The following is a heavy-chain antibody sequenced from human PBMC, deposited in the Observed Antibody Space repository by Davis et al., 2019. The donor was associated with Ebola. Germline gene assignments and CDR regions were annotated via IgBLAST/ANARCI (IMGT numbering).Heavy chain of an antibody. CDR2: MNPNSGNT. V-gene: IGHV1-8*02. Sequence: ASVKVSCKASGGTFSSYAISWVRQATGQGLEWMGWMNPNSGNTGYAQKFQGRVTMTRNTSISTAYMELSSLRSEDTAVYYCARDAYYDFWSGYFHYYYGMDVWGQGTTVTVSS. J-gene: IGHJ6*02. CDR3: ARDAYYDFWSGYFHYYYGMDV. CDR1: GGTFSSYA. D-gene: IGHD3-3*01.